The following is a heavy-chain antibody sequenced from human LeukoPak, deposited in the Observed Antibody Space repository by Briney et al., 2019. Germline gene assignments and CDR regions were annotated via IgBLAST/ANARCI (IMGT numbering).Heavy chain of an antibody. Sequence: GGSLRLSCAASGFIFSTYWMTLVRQAPGKGLEWVATIKQDGSEKYYVGSVKGRFTISRDNAENLLYLQMNSLRAEDTAVYYCARWKNYGAGSFTYYYYGMDVWGQGTTVTVSS. CDR3: ARWKNYGAGSFTYYYYGMDV. J-gene: IGHJ6*02. D-gene: IGHD3-10*01. CDR1: GFIFSTYW. CDR2: IKQDGSEK. V-gene: IGHV3-7*01.